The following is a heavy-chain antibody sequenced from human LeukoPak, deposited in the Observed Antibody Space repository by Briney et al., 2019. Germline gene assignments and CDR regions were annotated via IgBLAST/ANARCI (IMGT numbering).Heavy chain of an antibody. CDR1: GFTFSSYA. Sequence: QSGGSLRLSCAASGFTFSSYAMSWVRQAPGKGLEWVSGISDSGGSTYYADSVKGRFTTSRDNSKNTLYLQMNSLRAEDTAVYYCAKMPVSYSSGWSNFDYWGQGTLVSASS. D-gene: IGHD6-19*01. V-gene: IGHV3-23*01. CDR3: AKMPVSYSSGWSNFDY. CDR2: ISDSGGST. J-gene: IGHJ4*02.